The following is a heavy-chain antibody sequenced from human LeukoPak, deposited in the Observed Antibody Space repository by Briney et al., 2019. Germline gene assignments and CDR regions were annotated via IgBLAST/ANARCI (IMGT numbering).Heavy chain of an antibody. V-gene: IGHV4-34*01. CDR2: INHSGST. CDR1: GGSFSGYY. D-gene: IGHD3-3*01. CDR3: ARAGNRDFWRGYSDRLDY. Sequence: SETLSLTCAVYGGSFSGYYWSWIRPPPGKGLEWIGEINHSGSTNYNPSLKSRATISVDTSKNQFTLKLSSVTAADTAVYYCARAGNRDFWRGYSDRLDYWGQRTLVTVSS. J-gene: IGHJ4*02.